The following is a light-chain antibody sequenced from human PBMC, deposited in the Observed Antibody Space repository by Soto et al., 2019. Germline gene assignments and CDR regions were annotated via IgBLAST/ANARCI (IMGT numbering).Light chain of an antibody. CDR2: AAS. CDR3: QQANSLPVT. CDR1: QGTGSW. V-gene: IGKV1-12*01. Sequence: DIAVTKSPTSFSVSVGTRLTTTCLASQGTGSWLAWYQQRPGKAPKLLIYAASTLQSGVPPRFSGSGSGTDFTLTISRLQPEDFATYYCQQANSLPVTFGQRTRLEI. J-gene: IGKJ5*01.